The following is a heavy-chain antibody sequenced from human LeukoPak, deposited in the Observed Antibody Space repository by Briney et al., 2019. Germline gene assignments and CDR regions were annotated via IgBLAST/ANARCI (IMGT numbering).Heavy chain of an antibody. CDR1: GGSLSSYY. CDR3: ARSGSNSYYFDY. V-gene: IGHV4-59*01. D-gene: IGHD4-11*01. Sequence: SETLSLTCTVSGGSLSSYYWSWIRQPPGKGLEWIGYIYYSGSTNYNPSLKSRVTISVDTSKNQFSPKLSSVTAADTAVYYCARSGSNSYYFDYWGQGTLVTVSS. CDR2: IYYSGST. J-gene: IGHJ4*02.